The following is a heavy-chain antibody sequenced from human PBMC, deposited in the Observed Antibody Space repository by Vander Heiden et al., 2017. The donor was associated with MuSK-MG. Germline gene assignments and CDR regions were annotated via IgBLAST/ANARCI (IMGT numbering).Heavy chain of an antibody. D-gene: IGHD1-26*01. V-gene: IGHV3-21*01. CDR2: ISSSSSYI. CDR3: ARVAGASGYYYYYYMDV. Sequence: EVQLVESGGGLVKPGGSLRLSCAASGFTFRSHGMNWVRQAPGKGLEWVSSISSSSSYIYYADSVKGRFTISRDNAKNSLYLQMNSLRAEDTAVYYCARVAGASGYYYYYYMDVWGKGTTGTVSS. J-gene: IGHJ6*03. CDR1: GFTFRSHG.